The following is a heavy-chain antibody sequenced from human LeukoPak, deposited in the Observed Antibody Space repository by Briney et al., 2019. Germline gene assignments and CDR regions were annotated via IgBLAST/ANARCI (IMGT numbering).Heavy chain of an antibody. V-gene: IGHV3-23*01. D-gene: IGHD5-24*01. CDR2: ISGNGRDT. CDR3: TKDQEVATIGGYFDS. Sequence: PGGSLRLSCEGSGFIFRSFAMNWVRQVPGKGLEWVSSISGNGRDTYYADSVKGRFTISRDSPKNTLYLQMNSLLTDGTAVYYCTKDQEVATIGGYFDSWGQGALVTVSS. J-gene: IGHJ4*03. CDR1: GFIFRSFA.